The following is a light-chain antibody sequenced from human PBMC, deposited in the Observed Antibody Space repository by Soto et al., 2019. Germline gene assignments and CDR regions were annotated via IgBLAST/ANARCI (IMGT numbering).Light chain of an antibody. CDR1: QSISSW. J-gene: IGKJ1*01. Sequence: DIQMTQSPSTLSASVGDRVIITCRASQSISSWLAWYQHKPGRAPKLLVFDASSLETGVPSRFRGSQSGTEFTLTISSLQPDDFATYYCQQYISYPRTFGQGTRVEIK. CDR2: DAS. V-gene: IGKV1-5*01. CDR3: QQYISYPRT.